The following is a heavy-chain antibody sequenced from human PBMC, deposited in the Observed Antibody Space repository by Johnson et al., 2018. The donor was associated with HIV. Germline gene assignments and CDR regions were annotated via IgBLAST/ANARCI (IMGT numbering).Heavy chain of an antibody. D-gene: IGHD3-16*02. CDR1: GFTFSSYA. J-gene: IGHJ3*02. V-gene: IGHV3-30*04. CDR3: ARGPYDYVWGSYRFIGAFDI. Sequence: QVQLVESGGGVVQPGRSLRLSCAASGFTFSSYAMHWVRQAPGKGLEWVAVISYDGSNKYYADSVKGRFPIPRDNSKNTLYLQMNSLRAEDTAVYYCARGPYDYVWGSYRFIGAFDIWGQGTMVTVSS. CDR2: ISYDGSNK.